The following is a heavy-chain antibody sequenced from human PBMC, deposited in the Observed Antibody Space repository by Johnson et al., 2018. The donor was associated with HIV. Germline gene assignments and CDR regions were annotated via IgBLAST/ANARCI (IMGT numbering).Heavy chain of an antibody. D-gene: IGHD1-1*01. CDR3: AREELEPDVFDI. CDR1: GFTFSSYA. J-gene: IGHJ3*02. V-gene: IGHV3-30*04. Sequence: QVQLVESGGGLIQPGGSLRLSCAASGFTFSSYAMHWVRQAPGKGLEWVAVISYDGSNKYYADSVKGRFTISRDNSKNTLYLQMNSLRAEDTAVYYCAREELEPDVFDIWGQGTMVTVSS. CDR2: ISYDGSNK.